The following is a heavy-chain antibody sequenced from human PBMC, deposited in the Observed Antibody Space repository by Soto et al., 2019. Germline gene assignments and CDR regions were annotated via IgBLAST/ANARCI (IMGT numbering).Heavy chain of an antibody. D-gene: IGHD3-22*01. CDR3: ARGSRXAYYYDSSGYFVAKFDP. CDR1: GFTFSSYS. CDR2: ISSSSSYI. V-gene: IGHV3-21*01. Sequence: GGSLRLSCAASGFTFSSYSMNWVRQAPGKGLEWVSSISSSSSYIYYADSVKGRFTISRDNAKDSLYLQMNSLRAEDTAVYYCARGSRXAYYYDSSGYFVAKFDPWGQGTLVTVSS. J-gene: IGHJ5*02.